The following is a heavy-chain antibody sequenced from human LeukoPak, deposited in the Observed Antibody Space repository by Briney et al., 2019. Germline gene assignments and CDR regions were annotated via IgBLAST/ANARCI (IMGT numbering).Heavy chain of an antibody. V-gene: IGHV4-59*01. Sequence: SETLSLTCTVSGGSISSYYWSWIRQPPGKGLEWIGYIYYSGSTNHNPSLKSRVTISVDTSKNQLSLKLSSVTAADTAVYYCARERETYYYDSSGYSVSYFDYWGQGTLVTVSS. CDR1: GGSISSYY. CDR3: ARERETYYYDSSGYSVSYFDY. CDR2: IYYSGST. D-gene: IGHD3-22*01. J-gene: IGHJ4*02.